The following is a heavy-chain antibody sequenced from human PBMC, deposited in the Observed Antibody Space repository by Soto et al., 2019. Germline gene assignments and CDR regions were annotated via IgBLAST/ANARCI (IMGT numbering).Heavy chain of an antibody. J-gene: IGHJ5*02. Sequence: GESLKISCKASGYSFTSYWIAWVRQVPGKGLEWMGIIYPGDSDTRYSPSFQGQVTISADKSISTDYLRWSSLTASDTAIYYCARQGSIANSRNRLAPWGQGTQVTVS. CDR1: GYSFTSYW. D-gene: IGHD6-6*01. CDR3: ARQGSIANSRNRLAP. CDR2: IYPGDSDT. V-gene: IGHV5-51*01.